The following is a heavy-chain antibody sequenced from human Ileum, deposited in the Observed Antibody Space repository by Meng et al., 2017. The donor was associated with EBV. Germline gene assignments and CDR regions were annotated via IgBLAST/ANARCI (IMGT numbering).Heavy chain of an antibody. V-gene: IGHV4-4*02. J-gene: IGHJ4*02. CDR1: GGSISSSDW. CDR3: ARVRVIPAAIGFDY. D-gene: IGHD2-2*02. CDR2: IYRGGGT. Sequence: QRQLQESGPGLVKPSGTLALTCAVSGGSISSSDWWSWVRQPPGKGLEWIGEIYRGGGTNYNASLKSRVTISVDTSKNHFSLKLNSVTAADTAVYYCARVRVIPAAIGFDYWGQGTLVTVSS.